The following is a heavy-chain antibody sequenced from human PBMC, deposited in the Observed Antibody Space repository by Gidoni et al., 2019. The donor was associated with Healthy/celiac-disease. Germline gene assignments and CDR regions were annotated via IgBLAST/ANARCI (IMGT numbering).Heavy chain of an antibody. D-gene: IGHD2-15*01. Sequence: QVERGRSGDAGKKPGASVTGSCMAFGYTFTGYYMHWVREAAGQGLEWMGWINIYSGGTNYAQKFQGRVNMTNETSIRTDYMEPSRLRADDTAGYYCAGGNALDYWGQGTMVTVSS. CDR3: AGGNALDY. CDR2: INIYSGGT. CDR1: GYTFTGYY. J-gene: IGHJ4*02. V-gene: IGHV1-2*02.